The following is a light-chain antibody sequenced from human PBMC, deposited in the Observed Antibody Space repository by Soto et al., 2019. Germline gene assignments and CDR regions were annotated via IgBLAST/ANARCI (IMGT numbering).Light chain of an antibody. CDR1: QGIRNF. J-gene: IGKJ3*01. Sequence: DIQMTQSPTSLSASVGGRVTITCRARQGIRNFVAWYQQKPGKAPKLLIYAASTLQSGFPYRFSGSGSRTDLNLTINSLQPEDVSTYSCQKYSSVPVFGPGTKVEIK. V-gene: IGKV1-27*01. CDR3: QKYSSVPV. CDR2: AAS.